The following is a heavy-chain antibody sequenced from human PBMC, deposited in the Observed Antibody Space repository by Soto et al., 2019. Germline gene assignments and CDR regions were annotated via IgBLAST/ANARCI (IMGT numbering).Heavy chain of an antibody. CDR2: IYGGGTT. CDR1: GFAVSSKY. CDR3: VQTTGWPGFDF. V-gene: IGHV3-53*01. D-gene: IGHD6-19*01. Sequence: EVQLVESGGGLIQPGGSLRLSCAASGFAVSSKYMTWVRQAPGKGLELVSGIYGGGTTYYADSVKGRFTIPRDTSKNTLYLQMNSLRAEDTAVYYCVQTTGWPGFDFWGQGTLVTVSS. J-gene: IGHJ4*02.